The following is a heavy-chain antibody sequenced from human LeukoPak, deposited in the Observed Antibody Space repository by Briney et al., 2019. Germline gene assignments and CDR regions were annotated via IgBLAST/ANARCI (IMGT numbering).Heavy chain of an antibody. CDR2: ISSSSTI. J-gene: IGHJ4*02. CDR3: ARDARPYCSGGTCYFLY. D-gene: IGHD2-15*01. Sequence: GGSLRLSCAASGFTFSSYSMNWVRQAPGKGLEWVSYISSSSTIYYADSVKGRFTISRDNAKNSLYLQMNSLRDEDTAVYYCARDARPYCSGGTCYFLYWGQGTLVTVSS. V-gene: IGHV3-48*02. CDR1: GFTFSSYS.